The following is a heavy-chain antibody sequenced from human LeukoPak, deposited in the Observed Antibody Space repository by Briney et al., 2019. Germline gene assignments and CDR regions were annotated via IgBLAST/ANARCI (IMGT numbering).Heavy chain of an antibody. CDR3: ARGRHSTYYYDSSGY. Sequence: GASVKVSCKASGYTFTGYYMHWVRQAPGQGLEWMGWINPNSGGTNYAQKFQGRVTMTRDTSISTAYMELSRLRSEDTAVYYCARGRHSTYYYDSSGYWGQGTLVTVSS. J-gene: IGHJ4*02. V-gene: IGHV1-2*02. D-gene: IGHD3-22*01. CDR2: INPNSGGT. CDR1: GYTFTGYY.